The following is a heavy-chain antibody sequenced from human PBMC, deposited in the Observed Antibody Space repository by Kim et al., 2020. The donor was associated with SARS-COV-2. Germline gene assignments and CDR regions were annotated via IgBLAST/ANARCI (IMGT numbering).Heavy chain of an antibody. V-gene: IGHV3-7*03. CDR1: GFTLSIYW. CDR3: GGDMDV. J-gene: IGHJ6*02. Sequence: GGSLRLSCAASGFTLSIYWMRWVRQAPGKGLEWVSNINQDGSEKTYVDSVKGRFTISRDNGKNLLYLQMNSPRADDTAVYYCGGDMDVWGQGTTVTVSS. CDR2: INQDGSEK.